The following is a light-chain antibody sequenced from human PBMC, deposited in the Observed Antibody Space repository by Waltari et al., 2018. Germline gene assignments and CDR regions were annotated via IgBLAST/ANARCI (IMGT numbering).Light chain of an antibody. CDR1: SGSIGSNY. J-gene: IGLJ2*01. CDR3: QSSNNSPQVV. V-gene: IGLV6-57*04. CDR2: EDN. Sequence: NFLLTQPHSVSESPGKTITISCSRSSGSIGSNYVQGYQQRPGSPPITQIDEDNQRPSVVSDRYSGSIDTSSNSAPLPIAGLRTEGEADYYCQSSNNSPQVVFGGGTKLAVL.